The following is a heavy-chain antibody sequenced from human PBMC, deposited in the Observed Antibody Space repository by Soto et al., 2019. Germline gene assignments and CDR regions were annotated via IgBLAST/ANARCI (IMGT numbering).Heavy chain of an antibody. CDR1: GFTFSSST. D-gene: IGHD2-8*01. CDR3: ARDLGEMYAV. V-gene: IGHV3-21*01. J-gene: IGHJ4*02. CDR2: ISSSSAYI. Sequence: EVHLVESGGGLVKPGGSLRLSCAGSGFTFSSSTMSWVRQAPGKGLEWVSSISSSSAYIYNADSLKGRFTISRDNAKNSLYLQMNSLRAEDTAVYFCARDLGEMYAVWGQRTLVTVSS.